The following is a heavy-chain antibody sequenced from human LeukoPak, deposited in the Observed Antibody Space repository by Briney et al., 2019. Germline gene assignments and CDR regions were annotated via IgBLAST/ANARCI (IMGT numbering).Heavy chain of an antibody. D-gene: IGHD3-22*01. CDR2: ISGSGGST. CDR1: GFTFSSYA. Sequence: GGSLRLSCVASGFTFSSYAMSWVRQAPGKGLEWVSAISGSGGSTYYADSVKGRFTISRDNSKNTLYLQMNSLRAEDTAVYYCAKDKRVAYYDSSGYPDYWGQGTLVTVSS. J-gene: IGHJ4*02. V-gene: IGHV3-23*01. CDR3: AKDKRVAYYDSSGYPDY.